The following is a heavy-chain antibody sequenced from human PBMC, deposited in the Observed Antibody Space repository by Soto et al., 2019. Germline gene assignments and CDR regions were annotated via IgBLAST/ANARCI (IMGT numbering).Heavy chain of an antibody. J-gene: IGHJ6*03. CDR2: ISGSGGST. D-gene: IGHD3-3*01. CDR1: GFTFSSYA. CDR3: AKSFWSGPIPLYYMDV. Sequence: HPGGSLRLSCAASGFTFSSYAMSWVRQAPGKGLEWVSAISGSGGSTYYADSVKGRFTISRDNSKNTLYLQMNSLRAEDTAVYYCAKSFWSGPIPLYYMDVWGKGTTVTVSS. V-gene: IGHV3-23*01.